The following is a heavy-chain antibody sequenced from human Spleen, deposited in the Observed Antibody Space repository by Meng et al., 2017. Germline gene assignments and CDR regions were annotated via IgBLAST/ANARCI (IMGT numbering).Heavy chain of an antibody. CDR3: AKTKNIRYRSGWSLDY. V-gene: IGHV3-13*01. Sequence: GESLKISCVASGFTFRSYDMHWVRQGTGKGLERVAAIDTAGKTYYADSLEDRYTISREKDKNSAYLQINRLRAGDTAVYYCAKTKNIRYRSGWSLDYWGQGTLVTVSS. CDR1: GFTFRSYD. CDR2: IDTAGKT. J-gene: IGHJ4*02. D-gene: IGHD6-19*01.